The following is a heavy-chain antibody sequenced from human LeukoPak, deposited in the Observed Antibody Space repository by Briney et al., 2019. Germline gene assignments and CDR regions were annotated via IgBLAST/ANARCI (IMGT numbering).Heavy chain of an antibody. CDR3: ARILDSAWGEPGY. V-gene: IGHV3-21*01. D-gene: IGHD6-19*01. J-gene: IGHJ4*02. CDR2: ISSSSSYI. CDR1: GFTFSSYS. Sequence: GGSLRLSCAASGFTFSSYSMNWVRQAPGKGLEWVSSISSSSSYIYYADSVKGRFTISRDNAKNSLYLQMNSLRAEDTAVYYCARILDSAWGEPGYWGQGTLVTVSS.